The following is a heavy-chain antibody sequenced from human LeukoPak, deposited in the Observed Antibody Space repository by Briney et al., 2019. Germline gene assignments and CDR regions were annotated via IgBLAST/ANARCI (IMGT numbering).Heavy chain of an antibody. CDR3: ARGRFTMVRGVISPIDY. D-gene: IGHD3-10*01. CDR1: GYTFTSYG. J-gene: IGHJ4*02. Sequence: ASVKVSCKASGYTFTSYGISWVRQAPGQGLEWMGWISAYNGNTNYAQKLQGRVTMTTDTSTSTAYMELRSLRSDDTAVYYCARGRFTMVRGVISPIDYWGQGTLVTVSS. CDR2: ISAYNGNT. V-gene: IGHV1-18*01.